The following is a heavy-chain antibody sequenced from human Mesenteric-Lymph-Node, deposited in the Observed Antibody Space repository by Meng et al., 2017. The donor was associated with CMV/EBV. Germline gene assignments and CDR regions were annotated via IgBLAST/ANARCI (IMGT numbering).Heavy chain of an antibody. CDR1: GFTFNIYT. Sequence: GESLKISCAASGFTFNIYTMNWVRQAPGKGPEWVSSISSTSTYIYYADSVKGRFTISRDNARKSLFLQMDSLSAEDTAVYYCARDWFDPNSGPRGYWGPGALVTVSS. V-gene: IGHV3-21*01. D-gene: IGHD3-10*01. CDR3: ARDWFDPNSGPRGY. J-gene: IGHJ4*02. CDR2: ISSTSTYI.